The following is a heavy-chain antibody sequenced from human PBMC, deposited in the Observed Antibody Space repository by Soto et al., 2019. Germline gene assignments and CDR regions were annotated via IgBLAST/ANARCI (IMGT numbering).Heavy chain of an antibody. J-gene: IGHJ4*02. CDR3: AKDRGSSWLFDY. CDR2: ISYDGSNK. V-gene: IGHV3-30*18. Sequence: GGSLRLSCAASGFTFSNYGMHWVRQAPGKGLEWVAIISYDGSNKYYADSVKGRFTISRDNSKNTLDLQMNSLRAEDTAVYYCAKDRGSSWLFDYWGQGTLVTVSS. D-gene: IGHD6-13*01. CDR1: GFTFSNYG.